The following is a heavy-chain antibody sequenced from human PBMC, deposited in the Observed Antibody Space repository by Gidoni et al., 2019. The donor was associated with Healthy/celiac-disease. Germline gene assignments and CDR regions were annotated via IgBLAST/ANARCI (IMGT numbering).Heavy chain of an antibody. D-gene: IGHD1-26*01. CDR1: GGSISRGGYY. Sequence: QVQLQESGPGLVKHSQTLSLTRTVSGGSISRGGYYWSWTRQHPGKGLEWIGYIYYSGSTYYNPSLKSRVTISVDTSKNQFSLKLSSVTAADTAVYYCARVHRESPKHYYMDVWGKGTTVTVSS. CDR3: ARVHRESPKHYYMDV. J-gene: IGHJ6*03. V-gene: IGHV4-31*03. CDR2: IYYSGST.